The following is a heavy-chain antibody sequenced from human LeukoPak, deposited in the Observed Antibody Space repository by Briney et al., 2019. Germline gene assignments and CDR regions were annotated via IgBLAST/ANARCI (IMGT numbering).Heavy chain of an antibody. V-gene: IGHV1-69*13. D-gene: IGHD1-1*01. J-gene: IGHJ4*02. Sequence: ASVKVSCKAAAGTFSSYTISWVRQAPGQGLEWMGGIIPIFGTANYAQKFQGRVTITADESTSTAYMELSSLRSEDTAVYYCARARSLGTEDWGQGTLVTVSS. CDR2: IIPIFGTA. CDR3: ARARSLGTED. CDR1: AGTFSSYT.